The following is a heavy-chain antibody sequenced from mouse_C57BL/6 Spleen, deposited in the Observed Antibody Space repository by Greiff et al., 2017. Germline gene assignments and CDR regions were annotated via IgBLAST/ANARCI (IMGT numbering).Heavy chain of an antibody. V-gene: IGHV1-4*01. J-gene: IGHJ4*01. CDR2: INPSSGYT. CDR3: ASSTYYNAMDY. CDR1: GYTFTSYT. Sequence: VHLVESGAELARPGASVKMSCKASGYTFTSYTMHWVKQRPGQGLEWIGYINPSSGYTKYNQKFKDKATLTADKSSSTAYMQLSSLTSEDSAVYYCASSTYYNAMDYWGQGTSVTVSS. D-gene: IGHD2-12*01.